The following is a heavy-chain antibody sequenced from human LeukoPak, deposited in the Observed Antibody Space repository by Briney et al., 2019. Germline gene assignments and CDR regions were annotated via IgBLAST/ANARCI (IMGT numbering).Heavy chain of an antibody. J-gene: IGHJ4*02. D-gene: IGHD5-24*01. Sequence: SETLSLTCTVSGGSISSYYWSWIRQPPGKGLEWIGYIYYSGSTNYNPSLKSRVTISVDTSKNQFSLKLSSVTAADTAVYYCATVEGATRVDYWGQGTLVTVSS. CDR2: IYYSGST. CDR3: ATVEGATRVDY. CDR1: GGSISSYY. V-gene: IGHV4-59*12.